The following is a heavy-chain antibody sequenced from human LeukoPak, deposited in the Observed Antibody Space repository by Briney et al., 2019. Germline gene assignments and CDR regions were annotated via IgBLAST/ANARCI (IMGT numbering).Heavy chain of an antibody. V-gene: IGHV3-7*01. Sequence: GGSLRLSCAASGFTLSNYWMSWVRQAPGKGLEWVANIKQDGSEKFYVDSVKGRLTISRDNAKNSLYLQMNSLRVEDTAVYYCARVQGSSGPGIFEYWGKGTLVTVSS. CDR1: GFTLSNYW. CDR2: IKQDGSEK. J-gene: IGHJ4*02. D-gene: IGHD6-19*01. CDR3: ARVQGSSGPGIFEY.